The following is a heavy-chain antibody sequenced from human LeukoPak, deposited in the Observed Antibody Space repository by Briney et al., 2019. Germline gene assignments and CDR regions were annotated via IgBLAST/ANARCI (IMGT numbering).Heavy chain of an antibody. V-gene: IGHV4-34*01. J-gene: IGHJ5*02. Sequence: TSETLSLTCAVYGGSFSGYYWSWIRQPPGKGQEWIGEINHSGSTNYSLSPKSRVTISVGTSKNQFSLKLSSATAADTAVYYCARGALTANWFDPWGQGTLVTVSS. CDR2: INHSGST. CDR3: ARGALTANWFDP. CDR1: GGSFSGYY. D-gene: IGHD3-9*01.